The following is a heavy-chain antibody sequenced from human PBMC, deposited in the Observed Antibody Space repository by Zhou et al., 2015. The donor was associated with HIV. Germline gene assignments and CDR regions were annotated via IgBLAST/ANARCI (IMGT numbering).Heavy chain of an antibody. J-gene: IGHJ4*02. V-gene: IGHV3-30-3*01. Sequence: QVQLVESGGGVVQPGRSLRLSCAASGFTFSSYAMHWVRQAPGKGLEWVAVISYDGSNKYYADSVKGRFTISRDNSKNTLYLQMNSLRAEDTAVYYCARTYDFWKDYFDYWGQGTLVTVSS. D-gene: IGHD3-3*01. CDR2: ISYDGSNK. CDR1: GFTFSSYA. CDR3: ARTYDFWKDYFDY.